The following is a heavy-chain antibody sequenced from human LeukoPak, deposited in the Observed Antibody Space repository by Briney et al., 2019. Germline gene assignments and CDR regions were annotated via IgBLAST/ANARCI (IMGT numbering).Heavy chain of an antibody. V-gene: IGHV3-23*01. CDR2: ISGSGGST. CDR3: AKDTTLTGYSIRYYLDY. Sequence: PGGSLRLSCAASGFTFSSYAMSWVRQAPGKGLEWVSAISGSGGSTHYADSVKGRFTISRDNSKNTLYLQMNSLRADDTAVYYCAKDTTLTGYSIRYYLDYWGQGTLVTVSS. CDR1: GFTFSSYA. D-gene: IGHD3-9*01. J-gene: IGHJ4*02.